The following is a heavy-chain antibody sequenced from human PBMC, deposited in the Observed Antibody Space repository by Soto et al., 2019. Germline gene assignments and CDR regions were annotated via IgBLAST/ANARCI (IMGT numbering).Heavy chain of an antibody. J-gene: IGHJ6*02. Sequence: QVQLVQSGAEVKKPGASVKVSCKASGYTFTSYGISWVRQAPGQGLEWMGWISAYNGNTNYAQKLQGRVTMTTDTSTSTGYMELRSQRSDDTAVYYCARDWEDIVVVVAAADYYYGMDVWGQGTTVTVSS. D-gene: IGHD2-15*01. CDR2: ISAYNGNT. V-gene: IGHV1-18*01. CDR3: ARDWEDIVVVVAAADYYYGMDV. CDR1: GYTFTSYG.